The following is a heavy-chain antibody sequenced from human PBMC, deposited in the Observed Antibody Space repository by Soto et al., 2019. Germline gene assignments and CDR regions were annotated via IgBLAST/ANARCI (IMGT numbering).Heavy chain of an antibody. CDR2: IYWDDDK. CDR1: GFSLSTSGVG. D-gene: IGHD6-19*01. Sequence: QITLKESGPTLVKPTQTLTLTCTFSGFSLSTSGVGVGWIRQPPGKALEWLALIYWDDDKRYSPSLKSRLTITKDTSTNQVVLTMTNMDPVDTATYYCALLYSSGPYYYYGMDVWGQGTTVTVSS. J-gene: IGHJ6*02. V-gene: IGHV2-5*02. CDR3: ALLYSSGPYYYYGMDV.